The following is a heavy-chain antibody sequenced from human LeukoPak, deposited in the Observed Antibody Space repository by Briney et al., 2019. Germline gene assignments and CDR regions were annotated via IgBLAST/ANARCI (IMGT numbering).Heavy chain of an antibody. V-gene: IGHV4-34*01. CDR3: ARPYGDYALDY. CDR2: INHSGST. CDR1: GGSFSGYY. D-gene: IGHD4-17*01. Sequence: SETLSLTCAVYGGSFSGYYWSWIRQPPGKGLEWIGEINHSGSTNYNPSLKSRVTISVDTSKNQFSLKLSSVTAADTAAYYCARPYGDYALDYWGQGTLVTVSS. J-gene: IGHJ4*02.